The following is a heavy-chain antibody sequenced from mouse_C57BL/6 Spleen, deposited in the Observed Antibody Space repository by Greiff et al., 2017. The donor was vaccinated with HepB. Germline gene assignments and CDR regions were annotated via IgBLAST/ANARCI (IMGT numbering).Heavy chain of an antibody. J-gene: IGHJ4*01. V-gene: IGHV1-80*01. CDR2: IYPGDGDT. D-gene: IGHD3-3*01. CDR3: ARGGTGYAMDY. Sequence: VQLVESGAELVKPGASVKISCKASGYAFSSYWMNWVKQRPGKGLEWIGQIYPGDGDTNYNGKFKGKATLTADKSSSTAYMQLSSLTSEDSAVYFCARGGTGYAMDYWGQGTSVTVSS. CDR1: GYAFSSYW.